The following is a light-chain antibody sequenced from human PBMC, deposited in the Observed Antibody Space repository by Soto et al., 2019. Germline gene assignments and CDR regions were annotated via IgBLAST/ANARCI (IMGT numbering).Light chain of an antibody. CDR2: GAS. V-gene: IGKV3-15*01. CDR3: QQYNNLPWT. CDR1: QSVSSN. Sequence: EIVRTQSPATLSVSPGERATLSCRASQSVSSNLAWYQQKPGQVPRLLIYGASTRATGIPDRFSGSGSGTEFTLTISSLQSEDCAVYYCQQYNNLPWTFGQGTKVEIK. J-gene: IGKJ1*01.